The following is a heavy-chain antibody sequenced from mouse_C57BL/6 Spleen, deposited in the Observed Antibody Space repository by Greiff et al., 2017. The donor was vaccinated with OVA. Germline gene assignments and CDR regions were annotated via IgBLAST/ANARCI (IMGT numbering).Heavy chain of an antibody. CDR1: GYTFTSYW. V-gene: IGHV1-50*01. J-gene: IGHJ3*01. CDR2: IDPSDSYT. CDR3: ARKDYGSSLAWFAY. D-gene: IGHD1-1*01. Sequence: QVQLQQPGAELVKPGASVKLSCKASGYTFTSYWMQWVKQRPGQGLEWIGEIDPSDSYTNYNQKFKGKATLTVDTSSSTAYMQLSSLTSEDSAVYYCARKDYGSSLAWFAYWGQGTLVTVSA.